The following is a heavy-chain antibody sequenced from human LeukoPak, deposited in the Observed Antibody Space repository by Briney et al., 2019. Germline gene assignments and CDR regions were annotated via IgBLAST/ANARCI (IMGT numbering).Heavy chain of an antibody. D-gene: IGHD6-13*01. Sequence: PGGSLRLSCAASGFSFSSYGMHWVRQAPGKGLEWVAVIWYDGSNKYYADSVKRRFTISRDNSKNTLFLQMNSLRAEDTAVYYCARVSRSWYDYWGQGTLVSVSS. CDR1: GFSFSSYG. J-gene: IGHJ4*02. CDR3: ARVSRSWYDY. CDR2: IWYDGSNK. V-gene: IGHV3-33*01.